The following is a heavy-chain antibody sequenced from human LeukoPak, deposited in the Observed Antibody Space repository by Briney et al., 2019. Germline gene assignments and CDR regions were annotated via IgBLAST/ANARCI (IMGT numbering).Heavy chain of an antibody. J-gene: IGHJ6*03. V-gene: IGHV3-48*04. Sequence: GGSLRLSCAAYGFTFSSYSMNWVRQAPGKGLEWVSSISRSGSTKYYADSVKGRFAISRDNAKNSLFLQMNSLRAGDTAVYYCATVLRYCSGGNCYSGGLGYMDVWGKGTTVTISS. D-gene: IGHD2-15*01. CDR3: ATVLRYCSGGNCYSGGLGYMDV. CDR2: ISRSGSTK. CDR1: GFTFSSYS.